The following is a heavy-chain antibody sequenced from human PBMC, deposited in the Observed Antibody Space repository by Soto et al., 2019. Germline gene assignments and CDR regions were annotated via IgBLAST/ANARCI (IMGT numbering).Heavy chain of an antibody. D-gene: IGHD6-13*01. Sequence: ASVKVSCKASGYTFSTYYMHWVRQAPGQGYEWMGIINPSGGSTTYAQKFQGRVTMTRDTSTTTVYMELSSLKSEDTAVYYCARDLYSSSWYVRAFDMWGQGTMVTVSS. CDR1: GYTFSTYY. CDR3: ARDLYSSSWYVRAFDM. J-gene: IGHJ3*02. CDR2: INPSGGST. V-gene: IGHV1-46*03.